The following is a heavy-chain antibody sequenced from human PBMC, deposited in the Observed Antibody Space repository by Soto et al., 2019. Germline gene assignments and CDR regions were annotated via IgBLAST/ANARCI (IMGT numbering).Heavy chain of an antibody. CDR3: AVKWEMATIMVDY. CDR1: GGSFSGYY. V-gene: IGHV4-34*01. Sequence: SETLSLTCAVYGGSFSGYYWSWICQPPGKGLEWIGEINHSGSTNYNPSLKSRVTISVDTSKNQFSLKLSSVTAADTAVYYCAVKWEMATIMVDYWGQGTLVTVSS. D-gene: IGHD1-26*01. J-gene: IGHJ4*02. CDR2: INHSGST.